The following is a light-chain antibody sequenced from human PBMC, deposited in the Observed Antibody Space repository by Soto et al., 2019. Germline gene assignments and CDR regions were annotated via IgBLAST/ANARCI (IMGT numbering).Light chain of an antibody. CDR2: AAS. CDR1: QTVNTY. V-gene: IGKV1-39*01. CDR3: QPSYSTPPT. Sequence: DIQMTQSPSSLSASVGDRVTITCRASQTVNTYLNWYQQRPGKAPKLLISAASSLKSGVPSRFSGSGSGTDFTLTISNLQPEDSATYYCQPSYSTPPTFGQGTRVEIK. J-gene: IGKJ1*01.